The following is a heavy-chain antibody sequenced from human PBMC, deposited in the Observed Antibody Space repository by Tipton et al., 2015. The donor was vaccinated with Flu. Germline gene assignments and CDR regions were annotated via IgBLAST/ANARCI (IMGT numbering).Heavy chain of an antibody. Sequence: RQPPGQGLEWIGNIYRTGDTYYNPSLKSRVTISIDTSKNQFSLRLSSVTAADTAVYYCARHTGDSVRGVIDYWGQGTLVTVSS. CDR3: ARHTGDSVRGVIDY. D-gene: IGHD3-10*02. J-gene: IGHJ4*02. CDR2: IYRTGDT. V-gene: IGHV4-39*01.